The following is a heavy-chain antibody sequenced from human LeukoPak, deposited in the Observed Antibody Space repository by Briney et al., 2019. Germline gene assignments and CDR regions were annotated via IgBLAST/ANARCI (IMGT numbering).Heavy chain of an antibody. D-gene: IGHD2-15*01. Sequence: PGGSLRLFCAASGFTFSSYWMSWVRQAPGKGLEWVAFIRYDGSNKYYADSVKGRFTISRDNSKNTLYLQMNSLRAEDTAVYYCAKGLFHCSGGSCYTDDAFDIWGQGTMVTVSS. CDR3: AKGLFHCSGGSCYTDDAFDI. J-gene: IGHJ3*02. CDR1: GFTFSSYW. CDR2: IRYDGSNK. V-gene: IGHV3-30*02.